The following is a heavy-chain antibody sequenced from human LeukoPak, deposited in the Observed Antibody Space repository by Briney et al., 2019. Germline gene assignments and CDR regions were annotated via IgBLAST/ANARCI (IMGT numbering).Heavy chain of an antibody. Sequence: GGSLRLSCAASGFTFSSYAMRWVRQAPGKGLEWVAVISYDGSNKYYADSVKGRFTISRDNSKNTLYLQMNSLRAEDTAVYYCAGRITIDYWGQGTLVTVSS. D-gene: IGHD3-9*01. V-gene: IGHV3-30-3*01. CDR3: AGRITIDY. J-gene: IGHJ4*02. CDR2: ISYDGSNK. CDR1: GFTFSSYA.